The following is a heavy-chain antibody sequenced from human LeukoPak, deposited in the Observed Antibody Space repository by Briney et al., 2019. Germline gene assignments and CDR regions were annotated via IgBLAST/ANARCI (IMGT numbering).Heavy chain of an antibody. D-gene: IGHD4-17*01. Sequence: ASVKVSCKVSGYTLTELSMHWVRQAPGKGLEWMGGFDPEDGETIYAQKFQGRVTMTEDTSTDTAYMELSSLRSEDTAVYYCATAQDYGDYRWYFDLWGRGTLVTVSS. CDR2: FDPEDGET. J-gene: IGHJ2*01. CDR1: GYTLTELS. V-gene: IGHV1-24*01. CDR3: ATAQDYGDYRWYFDL.